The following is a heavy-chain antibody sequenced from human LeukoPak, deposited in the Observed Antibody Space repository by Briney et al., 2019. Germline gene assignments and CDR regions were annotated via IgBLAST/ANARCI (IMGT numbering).Heavy chain of an antibody. V-gene: IGHV3-23*05. Sequence: GGSLRLSCETSGFTFSAYAMTWVRQAPGQGLEWVSSIGSDNKPHYSESVKGRFAISRDNSKSMLYLQMNSLRAEDTAVYYCAKDQILAEVLRSFYWGQGILVTVSS. J-gene: IGHJ4*02. CDR3: AKDQILAEVLRSFY. CDR2: IGSDNKP. D-gene: IGHD3-3*01. CDR1: GFTFSAYA.